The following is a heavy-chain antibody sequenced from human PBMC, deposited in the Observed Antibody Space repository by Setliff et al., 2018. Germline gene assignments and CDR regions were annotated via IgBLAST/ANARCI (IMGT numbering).Heavy chain of an antibody. J-gene: IGHJ6*03. CDR1: GGSFSGYY. V-gene: IGHV4-34*01. CDR3: ARMSGFQYMDV. CDR2: INYSRVV. D-gene: IGHD3-3*01. Sequence: PSETLSLTCGVSGGSFSGYYWSWIRQSPGGGPEWIGEINYSRVVNYKPSLKSRVTISLDTSNNQFSLSLSSVTAADTAVYYCARMSGFQYMDVWGKGATVTVSS.